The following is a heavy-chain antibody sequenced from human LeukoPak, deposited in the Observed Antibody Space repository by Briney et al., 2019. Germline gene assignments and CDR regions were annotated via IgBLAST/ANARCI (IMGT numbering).Heavy chain of an antibody. V-gene: IGHV3-23*01. CDR3: ARETERFGEIFGY. CDR1: GFTFSSYS. Sequence: GGSLRLSCAASGFTFSSYSMNWVRQAPGKGLEWVSLISGSADSTYYSDSVKGRFTISRDNSKNTLYLQMNSLRAGDTAVYFCARETERFGEIFGYWGQGTLVSVSS. CDR2: ISGSADST. D-gene: IGHD3-16*01. J-gene: IGHJ4*02.